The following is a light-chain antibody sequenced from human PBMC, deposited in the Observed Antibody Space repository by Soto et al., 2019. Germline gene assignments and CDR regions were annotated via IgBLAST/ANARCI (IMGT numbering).Light chain of an antibody. J-gene: IGKJ1*01. V-gene: IGKV3-20*01. Sequence: EIVLTQSPGTLSLSPGERATLSCRASQSVSSSYLAWYQQKPGQAPRLLIYGASSRATGIPDRFSGSGSGTDFTLTISRLEPEDFAVDYCQHYGSSPWTFGQVTKVEIK. CDR2: GAS. CDR1: QSVSSSY. CDR3: QHYGSSPWT.